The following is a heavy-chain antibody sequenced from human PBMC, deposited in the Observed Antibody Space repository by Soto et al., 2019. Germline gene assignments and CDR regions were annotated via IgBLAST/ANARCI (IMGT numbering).Heavy chain of an antibody. Sequence: DSVKISCEGSGWSFTSYWIGWFRQMPGKGLEWMGIIYPGDSDTRYSPSFQGQVTISADKSISTAYLQWSSLKASDTAMYYCARKKLQFPPVDVWGQGTTVTVSS. CDR2: IYPGDSDT. J-gene: IGHJ6*02. V-gene: IGHV5-51*01. CDR3: ARKKLQFPPVDV. CDR1: GWSFTSYW. D-gene: IGHD4-4*01.